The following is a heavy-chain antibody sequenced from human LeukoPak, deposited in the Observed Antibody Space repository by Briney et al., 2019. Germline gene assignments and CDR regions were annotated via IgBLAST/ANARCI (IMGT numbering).Heavy chain of an antibody. CDR3: ATIAAAETLIFDY. CDR2: IYYSGST. V-gene: IGHV4-39*01. Sequence: KPSETLSLTCTVSGGSISSSSYYWGWIRQPPGKGLEWIGSIYYSGSTYCNPSLKSRVTISVDTSKNQFSLKLSSVTAADTAVYYCATIAAAETLIFDYWGQGTLVTVSS. J-gene: IGHJ4*02. CDR1: GGSISSSSYY. D-gene: IGHD6-13*01.